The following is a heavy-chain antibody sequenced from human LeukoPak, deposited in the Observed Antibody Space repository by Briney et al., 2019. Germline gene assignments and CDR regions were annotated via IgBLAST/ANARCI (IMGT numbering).Heavy chain of an antibody. D-gene: IGHD3-10*01. J-gene: IGHJ5*02. CDR2: IYYSGST. CDR3: ARGPLGGYYGSGSYYNDYNWFDP. CDR1: GGSISSYY. Sequence: PSETLSLTCTVSGGSISSYYWSWIRQPPGKGLEWIGYIYYSGSTNYNPSLKSRVTISVDTSKNQFSLKLSSVTAADTAVYYCARGPLGGYYGSGSYYNDYNWFDPWGQGTLVTVSS. V-gene: IGHV4-59*12.